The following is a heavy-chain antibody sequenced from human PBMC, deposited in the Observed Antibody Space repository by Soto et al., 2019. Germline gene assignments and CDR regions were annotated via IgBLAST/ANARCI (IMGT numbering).Heavy chain of an antibody. CDR1: GYTFTSYY. D-gene: IGHD6-6*01. Sequence: VASVKVSFKASGYTFTSYYMHWVRQAPGQGLEWMGIINPSGGSTSYAQKFQGRVTMTRDTSTSTVYMELGSLRSEDTAVYYCARPIAAHAFYYYYGMDVWGQGTTVTVSS. J-gene: IGHJ6*02. CDR2: INPSGGST. V-gene: IGHV1-46*01. CDR3: ARPIAAHAFYYYYGMDV.